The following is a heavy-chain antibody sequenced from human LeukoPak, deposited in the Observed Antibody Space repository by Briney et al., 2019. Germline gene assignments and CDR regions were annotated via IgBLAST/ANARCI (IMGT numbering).Heavy chain of an antibody. Sequence: PGRSLRLPCAASGFTFSSYAMHWVRQAPGKGLEWVAVISYDGSNKYYADSVKGRFTISRDNSKNTLYLQMNSLRAEDTAVYYCARDPGIVGATDWFDPWGQGTLVTVSS. CDR3: ARDPGIVGATDWFDP. J-gene: IGHJ5*02. CDR1: GFTFSSYA. CDR2: ISYDGSNK. V-gene: IGHV3-30-3*01. D-gene: IGHD1-26*01.